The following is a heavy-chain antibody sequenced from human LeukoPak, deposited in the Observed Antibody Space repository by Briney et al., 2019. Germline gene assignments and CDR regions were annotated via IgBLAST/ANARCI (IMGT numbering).Heavy chain of an antibody. Sequence: ASVKVSCKASGGSFNSYAISWVRQAPGQGLEWMGGIIPIFGTANYAQKSQGRVTITADKSTNTAYMGLSSLRSEDTAVYYCARSQPLAYFDLWGRGTLVTVSS. J-gene: IGHJ2*01. CDR1: GGSFNSYA. CDR2: IIPIFGTA. CDR3: ARSQPLAYFDL. V-gene: IGHV1-69*06.